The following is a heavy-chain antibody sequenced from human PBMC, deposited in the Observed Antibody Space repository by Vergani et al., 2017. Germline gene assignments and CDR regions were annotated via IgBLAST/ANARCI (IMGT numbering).Heavy chain of an antibody. CDR1: GGTFSSYA. V-gene: IGHV1-69*17. CDR2: IIPIFGIA. J-gene: IGHJ3*02. D-gene: IGHD6-6*01. Sequence: QVQLVLSGAEVKKPGSSVKVSCKASGGTFSSYAISWVRQAPGQGLEWMGGIIPIFGIANYAQKFQGRVTITADKSTSTAYMELSSLRSEDTAVYYCARAQAPIRIAARPDAFDIWGQGTMVTVSS. CDR3: ARAQAPIRIAARPDAFDI.